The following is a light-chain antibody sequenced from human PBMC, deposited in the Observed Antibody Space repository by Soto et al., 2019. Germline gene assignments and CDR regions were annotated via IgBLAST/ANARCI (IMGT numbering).Light chain of an antibody. CDR1: QSLLHSNGYNY. Sequence: DIVMTQSPLSLPVTPGEPASISCRSSQSLLHSNGYNYLAWYQHRPGQAPRLLIYAVSSRATGIPDRFSGSGSGTDFTLTISRLEPEDFAVYYCQQYGSSPITFGQGTRLEIK. CDR3: QQYGSSPIT. V-gene: IGKV3-20*01. J-gene: IGKJ5*01. CDR2: AVS.